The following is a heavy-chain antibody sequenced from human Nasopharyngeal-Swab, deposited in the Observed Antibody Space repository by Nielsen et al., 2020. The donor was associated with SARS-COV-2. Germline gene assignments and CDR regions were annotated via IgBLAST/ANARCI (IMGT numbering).Heavy chain of an antibody. Sequence: ASVKVSCKASGYTFTSYYMHWVRQAPGQGLEWMGIINPSGGSTSYAQKFQGRVTMTRDTSTSTVYMELSSLRSEDTAVYYCATSGDIVVVPAAIPGGSDYYYYMDVWGKGTTVTVSS. D-gene: IGHD2-2*02. V-gene: IGHV1-46*01. CDR1: GYTFTSYY. CDR3: ATSGDIVVVPAAIPGGSDYYYYMDV. J-gene: IGHJ6*03. CDR2: INPSGGST.